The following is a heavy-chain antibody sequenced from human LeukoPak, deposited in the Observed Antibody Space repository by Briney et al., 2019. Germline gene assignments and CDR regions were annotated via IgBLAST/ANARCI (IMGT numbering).Heavy chain of an antibody. J-gene: IGHJ4*02. D-gene: IGHD3-3*01. CDR2: ISWNSGSI. Sequence: GGSLRLSCAASGFTFSNFWMHWVRQAPGKGLEWVSGISWNSGSIGYADSVKGRFTISRDNAKNSLYLQMNSLRAEDTALYYCAKDPSYDFWSGYHKGGFDYWGQGTLVTVSS. CDR1: GFTFSNFW. CDR3: AKDPSYDFWSGYHKGGFDY. V-gene: IGHV3-9*01.